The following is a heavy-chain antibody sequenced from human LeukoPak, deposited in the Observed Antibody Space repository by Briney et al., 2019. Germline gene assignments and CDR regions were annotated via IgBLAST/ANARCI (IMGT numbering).Heavy chain of an antibody. CDR2: INGSGAST. CDR1: GFTFSNYA. CDR3: AKKMGYYGSGSYYNLYGMDV. V-gene: IGHV3-23*01. Sequence: GGSLRLSCAASGFTFSNYAMSWVRQAPGVGLEWVSSINGSGASTYYADSVKGRFTISRDNSKNTLYLQMNSLRAEDTAVYYCAKKMGYYGSGSYYNLYGMDVWGQGTTATVSS. D-gene: IGHD3-10*01. J-gene: IGHJ6*02.